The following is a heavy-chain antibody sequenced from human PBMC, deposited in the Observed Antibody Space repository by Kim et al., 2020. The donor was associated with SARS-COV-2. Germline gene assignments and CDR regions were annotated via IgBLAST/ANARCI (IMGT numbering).Heavy chain of an antibody. CDR2: ISYDGSNK. Sequence: GGSLRLSCAVSGFTFSSYGMHWVRQAPAKGLEWVALISYDGSNKYYADSVKGRFTISRDNSKNTLYLQMNSLRPEDTAVYYCASGRSAIYDGSPAEDWG. J-gene: IGHJ1*01. CDR3: ASGRSAIYDGSPAED. V-gene: IGHV3-30*03. D-gene: IGHD3-10*01. CDR1: GFTFSSYG.